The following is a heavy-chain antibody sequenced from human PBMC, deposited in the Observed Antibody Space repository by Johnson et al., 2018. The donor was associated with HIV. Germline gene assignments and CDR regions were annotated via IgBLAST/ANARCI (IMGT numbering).Heavy chain of an antibody. Sequence: VQLLESGGGLVQPGRSLRLSCAASGFTFDDYAMHWVRQAPGKGLEWVSGISWNSGSIGYADSVKGRFTISRDNAKNSLYLQMNSLRAEDTALYYCAKEDSSGDAFDIWGQGTMVTVSS. V-gene: IGHV3-9*01. CDR1: GFTFDDYA. CDR2: ISWNSGSI. J-gene: IGHJ3*02. CDR3: AKEDSSGDAFDI. D-gene: IGHD6-19*01.